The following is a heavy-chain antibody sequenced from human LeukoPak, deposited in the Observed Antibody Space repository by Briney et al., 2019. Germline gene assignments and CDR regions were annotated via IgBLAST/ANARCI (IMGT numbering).Heavy chain of an antibody. CDR2: IIPIFGTA. J-gene: IGHJ4*02. D-gene: IGHD3-22*01. V-gene: IGHV1-69*05. CDR1: GGTFSSYA. CDR3: ARDPTYYYDSSGYRANYFDY. Sequence: SVKVSCKASGGTFSSYAISWVRQAPGQGLEWMGGIIPIFGTASYAQKFQGRVTMTRDMSTSTVYMELSSLRSEDTAVYYCARDPTYYYDSSGYRANYFDYWGQGTLVTVSS.